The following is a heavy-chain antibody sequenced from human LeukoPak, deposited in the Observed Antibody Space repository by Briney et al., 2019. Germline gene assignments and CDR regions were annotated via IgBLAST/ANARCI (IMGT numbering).Heavy chain of an antibody. D-gene: IGHD3-10*01. J-gene: IGHJ5*02. CDR2: INAGNGNT. V-gene: IGHV1-3*01. CDR3: ALGATPARLRGVISRWFDL. CDR1: GYIFTIYA. Sequence: ASVTVSCKASGYIFTIYALHWVCKAPGQRLEWMGWINAGNGNTKYSQQFQGRVTITRVTSASTAYMELSSLRSEDTTVYYCALGATPARLRGVISRWFDLWEQGNLVSVSS.